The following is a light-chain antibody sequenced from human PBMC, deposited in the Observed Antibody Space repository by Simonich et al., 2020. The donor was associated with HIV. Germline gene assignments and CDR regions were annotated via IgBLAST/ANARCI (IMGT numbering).Light chain of an antibody. V-gene: IGKV3-11*01. CDR1: QSVSVY. CDR2: DAS. CDR3: QQRRNWPPIT. J-gene: IGKJ5*01. Sequence: EVVLTQSPATLSLSPGERATLSCRASQSVSVYLAWYQQRPGQAPRLLIYDASNRATGVPARCSGSGSGTDFTLTISSLEPEDFAVYYCQQRRNWPPITFGQGTRLEIK.